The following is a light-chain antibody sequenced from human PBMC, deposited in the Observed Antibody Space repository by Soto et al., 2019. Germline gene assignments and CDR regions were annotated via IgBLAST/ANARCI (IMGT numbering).Light chain of an antibody. CDR2: SNN. CDR1: SSNIRSNT. V-gene: IGLV1-44*01. CDR3: AAWDDSLNGLNYV. Sequence: QSVLTQPPSASGTPGQRVTISCSGSSSNIRSNTVNWYQQLPGAAPKLLIYSNNQRPSGAPARFSGSKSGTSASLAISGLQSEDEADYYCAAWDDSLNGLNYVFGTG. J-gene: IGLJ1*01.